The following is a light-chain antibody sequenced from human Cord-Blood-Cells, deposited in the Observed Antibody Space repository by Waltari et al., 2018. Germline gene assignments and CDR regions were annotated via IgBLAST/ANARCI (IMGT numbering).Light chain of an antibody. J-gene: IGKJ2*01. CDR2: AAS. CDR1: QSISSY. V-gene: IGKV1-39*01. Sequence: DIQMTQSPSSLSASVGDRVTITCRASQSISSYLNLYQQKPGKAPKLLIYAASSLQSGVPSSFSGSGSWTDFTLTISSLQPEDFATYYCQQSYSTRYTFGQGTKLEIK. CDR3: QQSYSTRYT.